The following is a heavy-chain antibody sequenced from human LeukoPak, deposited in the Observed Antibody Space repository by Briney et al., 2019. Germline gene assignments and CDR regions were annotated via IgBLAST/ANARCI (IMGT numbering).Heavy chain of an antibody. CDR1: GGSISSSTYY. J-gene: IGHJ4*02. V-gene: IGHV4-39*01. CDR2: IYYSGSI. D-gene: IGHD3-3*01. CDR3: ASLRERSYYARGFDY. Sequence: SETLSLTCTVSGGSISSSTYYWAWVRQPPGKGLEWIGSIYYSGSIYYNPSLKSRVTISVDTSKSQFSLKLSSVTAANTAVYYCASLRERSYYARGFDYWGQGTLVTVSS.